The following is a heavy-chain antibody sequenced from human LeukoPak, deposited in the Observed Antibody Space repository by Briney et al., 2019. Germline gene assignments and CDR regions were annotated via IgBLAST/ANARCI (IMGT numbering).Heavy chain of an antibody. CDR1: GYTFTIYG. J-gene: IGHJ3*02. Sequence: ASVKVSCKASGYTFTIYGISWVRQAPGQGLEWMGWISAYNGNTNYAQKLQGRVTMTTDTSTSTAYMELRSLRSDDTAVYYCARRSFTAGRMSGDAFDIWGQGTMVTVSS. V-gene: IGHV1-18*01. CDR2: ISAYNGNT. CDR3: ARRSFTAGRMSGDAFDI. D-gene: IGHD1-26*01.